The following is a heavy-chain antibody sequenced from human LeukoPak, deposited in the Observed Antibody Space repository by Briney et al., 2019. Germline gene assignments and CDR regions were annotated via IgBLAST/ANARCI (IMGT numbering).Heavy chain of an antibody. Sequence: KPGGSLRLSCAASGFTFSSYAMHWVRQAPGKGLEYVSAISSNGGSTYYANSVKGRFTISRDNSKNTPYLQMGSLRAEDMAVYYCARVGIYDILTGYLAYWGQGTLVTVSS. V-gene: IGHV3-64*01. J-gene: IGHJ4*02. CDR1: GFTFSSYA. D-gene: IGHD3-9*01. CDR3: ARVGIYDILTGYLAY. CDR2: ISSNGGST.